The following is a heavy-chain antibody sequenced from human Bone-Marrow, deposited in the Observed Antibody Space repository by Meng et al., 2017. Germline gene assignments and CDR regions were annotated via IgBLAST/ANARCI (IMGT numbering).Heavy chain of an antibody. V-gene: IGHV3-15*01. J-gene: IGHJ4*02. D-gene: IGHD6-13*01. CDR2: IKSNSDGGTT. CDR3: ATGAAAADH. CDR1: GFTFSSYW. Sequence: ELQLVEAGGGLVQPRRSLRLSCAAAGFTFSSYWMHWVRQAPGKGLEWVGRIKSNSDGGTTDYAAPVKGRFTISRDDSKNTLYLQMNSLITEDTAVYFCATGAAAADHWGQGTLVTVSS.